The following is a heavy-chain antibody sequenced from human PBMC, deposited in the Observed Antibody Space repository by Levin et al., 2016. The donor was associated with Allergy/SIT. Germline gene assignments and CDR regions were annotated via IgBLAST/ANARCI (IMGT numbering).Heavy chain of an antibody. V-gene: IGHV2-5*01. CDR3: VRRRGLEYRSSSRRSYFDF. J-gene: IGHJ4*02. CDR2: ISRNGDV. D-gene: IGHD6-6*01. Sequence: WIRQPPGKALEWLALISRNGDVRSSPSLKSRVTITKGTPKNQVVLTMTNMDPVDTATYYCVRRRGLEYRSSSRRSYFDFWGQGILVTVSS.